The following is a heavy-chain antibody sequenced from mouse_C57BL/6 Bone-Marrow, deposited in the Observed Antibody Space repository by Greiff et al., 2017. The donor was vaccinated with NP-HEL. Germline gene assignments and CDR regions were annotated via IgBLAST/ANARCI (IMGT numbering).Heavy chain of an antibody. CDR3: ARRDFITTVVADNWYFDV. J-gene: IGHJ1*03. CDR1: GYTFTGYW. Sequence: QVQLQQSGAELMKPGASVKLSCKATGYTFTGYWIEWVKQRPGHGLEWIGEILPGSGSTNYNEKFKGKATFTADTSSNTAYMQLSSLTTEDSAIYYCARRDFITTVVADNWYFDVWGTGTTVTVSS. CDR2: ILPGSGST. V-gene: IGHV1-9*01. D-gene: IGHD1-1*01.